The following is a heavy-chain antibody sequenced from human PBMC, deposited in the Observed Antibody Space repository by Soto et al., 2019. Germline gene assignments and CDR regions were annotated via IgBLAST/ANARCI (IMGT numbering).Heavy chain of an antibody. Sequence: SETLSLTCAVYGGSFSGYYWSWIRQPPGKGLEWIGEINHSGSTNYNPSLKSRVTISVDTSKNQFSLKLSSVTAADTAVYYCARSRAVRGVIKGLERWYYYGMDVWGQGTTVTVSS. V-gene: IGHV4-34*01. CDR3: ARSRAVRGVIKGLERWYYYGMDV. CDR1: GGSFSGYY. D-gene: IGHD3-10*01. CDR2: INHSGST. J-gene: IGHJ6*02.